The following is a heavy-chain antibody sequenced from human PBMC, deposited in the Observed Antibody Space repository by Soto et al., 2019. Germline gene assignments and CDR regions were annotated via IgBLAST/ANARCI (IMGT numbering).Heavy chain of an antibody. CDR1: GITFNNYA. CDR3: ARLRSDCGGGTCSGSF. J-gene: IGHJ4*02. Sequence: EVQLLESGGGLVQPGGSLRLSCVASGITFNNYAMTWVRLAPGKGLEWVSSISANSVNTYYADSVKGRFTISRDNSKNTLYLHMSGLSAEDTALYYCARLRSDCGGGTCSGSFWGQGTLVTVSS. CDR2: ISANSVNT. V-gene: IGHV3-23*01. D-gene: IGHD2-15*01.